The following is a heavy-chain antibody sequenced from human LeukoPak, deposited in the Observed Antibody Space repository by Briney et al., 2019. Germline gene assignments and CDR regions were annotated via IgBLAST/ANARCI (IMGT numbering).Heavy chain of an antibody. CDR1: GGSIGPYY. Sequence: PSGTLSLTCTISGGSIGPYYWSWLRQPAGKALERIGRSYTTGSTNYNPSLKSRVTMSLDTSKNQFSLKLTSVTAADTAVYYCARSAGSGFHLDSWGQGTLVTVSS. CDR2: SYTTGST. J-gene: IGHJ4*02. V-gene: IGHV4-4*07. CDR3: ARSAGSGFHLDS.